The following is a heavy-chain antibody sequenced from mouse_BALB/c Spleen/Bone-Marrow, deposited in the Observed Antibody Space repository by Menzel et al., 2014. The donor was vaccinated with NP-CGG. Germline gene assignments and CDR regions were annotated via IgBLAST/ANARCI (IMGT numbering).Heavy chain of an antibody. Sequence: DVHLVESGGDLATPGASLNLSCAASGFTFSTYGMSWVRQTPDKSLEWVATISSGGGYTYYPDSVKGRFTISRDNANNTLYLQMSSLKSEDTAMYCCTRQRNGDHYAMDYWGQGTSVTVSS. CDR1: GFTFSTYG. CDR3: TRQRNGDHYAMDY. CDR2: ISSGGGYT. J-gene: IGHJ4*01. V-gene: IGHV5-6*01. D-gene: IGHD2-1*01.